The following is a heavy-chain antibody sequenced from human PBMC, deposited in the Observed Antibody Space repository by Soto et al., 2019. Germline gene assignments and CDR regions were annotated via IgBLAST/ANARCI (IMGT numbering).Heavy chain of an antibody. CDR2: ISYDGSNK. Sequence: GSLRLSCAASGFTFSSYAMHWVRQAPGKGLEWVAVISYDGSNKYYADSVKGRFTISRDNSKNTLYLQMNSLRAEDTAVYYCARDRYCTNGVCYYYYGMDVWGQGTTVTVSS. V-gene: IGHV3-30-3*01. D-gene: IGHD2-8*01. CDR3: ARDRYCTNGVCYYYYGMDV. CDR1: GFTFSSYA. J-gene: IGHJ6*02.